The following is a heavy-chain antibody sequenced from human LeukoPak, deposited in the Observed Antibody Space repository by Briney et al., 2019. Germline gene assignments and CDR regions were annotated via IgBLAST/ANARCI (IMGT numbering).Heavy chain of an antibody. V-gene: IGHV1-46*01. CDR2: INPSGGRT. CDR3: ARDGKRYFDWLSNYYYYYYMDV. Sequence: ASVKVSCKASGYTFTSYYIHWVRQAPGQGLEWMGIINPSGGRTSYAQKFQGRVTITADKSTSTAYMELSSLRSEDTAVYYCARDGKRYFDWLSNYYYYYYMDVWGKGTTVTVSS. J-gene: IGHJ6*03. CDR1: GYTFTSYY. D-gene: IGHD3-9*01.